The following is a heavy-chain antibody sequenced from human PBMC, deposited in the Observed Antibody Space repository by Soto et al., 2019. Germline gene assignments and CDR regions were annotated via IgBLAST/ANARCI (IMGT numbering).Heavy chain of an antibody. J-gene: IGHJ6*02. CDR3: AREAEYCSGGSCYSFEYYYGMDV. CDR1: GFTFSSYS. CDR2: ISSSSSYI. V-gene: IGHV3-21*01. Sequence: GVSLRLSCAASGFTFSSYSMNWVRQAPGKGLEWVSSISSSSSYIYYADSVKGRFTISRDNAKNSLYLQMNSLRAEDTAVYYCAREAEYCSGGSCYSFEYYYGMDVWGQGTTVTVSS. D-gene: IGHD2-15*01.